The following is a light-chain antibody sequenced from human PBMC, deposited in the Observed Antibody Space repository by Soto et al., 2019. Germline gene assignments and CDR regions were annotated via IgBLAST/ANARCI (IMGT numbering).Light chain of an antibody. Sequence: EIVMTQSPATLSVSPVERATLSCRASQSVSSNLAWYQQKPGQAPRLLIYGASTRATGIPARFSGSGSGTEFTLTISSLQSEDFAVYYCQQYNNWPPQWTFGQGTKVDI. J-gene: IGKJ1*01. CDR1: QSVSSN. CDR3: QQYNNWPPQWT. V-gene: IGKV3-15*01. CDR2: GAS.